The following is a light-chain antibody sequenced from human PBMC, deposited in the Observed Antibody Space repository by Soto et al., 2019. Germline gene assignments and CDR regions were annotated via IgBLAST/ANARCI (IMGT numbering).Light chain of an antibody. CDR2: GHN. CDR3: QSYDISLSGSGV. CDR1: SSNIGAGYD. J-gene: IGLJ3*02. Sequence: QSVLTQPPSVSGAPGQRVTISCTGSSSNIGAGYDVHWYQQLPGTAPKLLIYGHNIWPSGVPDRFFGSKSGTSASLAINGLQAEDEADYYCQSYDISLSGSGVFGGGTKLTVL. V-gene: IGLV1-40*01.